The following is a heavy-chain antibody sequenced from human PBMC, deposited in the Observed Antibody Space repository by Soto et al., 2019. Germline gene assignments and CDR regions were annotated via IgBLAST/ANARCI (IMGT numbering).Heavy chain of an antibody. CDR1: GFTFSSYA. J-gene: IGHJ6*02. Sequence: QVQLVESGGGVVQPGRSLRLSCAASGFTFSSYAMHWVRQAPGKGLEWVAVISYDGSNKNHADTVKGRLTISRDNSTNTLYLQMNSLRAEDTAVYYCARGYDFWSGYYYPYGMDVWGQGTTVTVSS. CDR2: ISYDGSNK. CDR3: ARGYDFWSGYYYPYGMDV. V-gene: IGHV3-30-3*01. D-gene: IGHD3-3*01.